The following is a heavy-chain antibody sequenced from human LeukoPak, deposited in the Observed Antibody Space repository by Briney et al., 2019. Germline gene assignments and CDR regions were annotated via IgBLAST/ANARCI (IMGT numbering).Heavy chain of an antibody. V-gene: IGHV3-7*01. CDR3: ARDIWGCDSATCPSGRDF. D-gene: IGHD3-16*01. Sequence: RGSLRLSCAASGFTFGSYWMTWVRQAPGKGPEWVANIRQDGNEKYYVDSVKGRFTISRDNAKNSLYLQMNSLRVEDTAVYYCARDIWGCDSATCPSGRDFWGQGTLVTVSS. J-gene: IGHJ4*02. CDR1: GFTFGSYW. CDR2: IRQDGNEK.